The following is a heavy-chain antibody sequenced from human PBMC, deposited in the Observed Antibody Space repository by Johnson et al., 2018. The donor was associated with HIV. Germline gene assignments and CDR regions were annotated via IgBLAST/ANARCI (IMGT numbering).Heavy chain of an antibody. Sequence: VQLVESWGGVVQPGRSLRLSCAAAGFTFSNAWMSWVRQAPGKGLEWVGRIKSKTDGGTTDYAAPVKGRFTISRDDSKNTLYLQMNSLKTEDTAVYYCTTDWRALSSAWYRDAFDIWGQGTTVTVSS. J-gene: IGHJ3*02. CDR3: TTDWRALSSAWYRDAFDI. D-gene: IGHD6-19*01. CDR2: IKSKTDGGTT. CDR1: GFTFSNAW. V-gene: IGHV3-15*01.